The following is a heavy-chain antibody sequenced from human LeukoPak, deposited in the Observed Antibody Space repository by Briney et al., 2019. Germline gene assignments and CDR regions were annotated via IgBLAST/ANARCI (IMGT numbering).Heavy chain of an antibody. CDR2: MNPNSGNT. Sequence: GASVKVSCKASRYTFTYRYLHWVRQAPGQGLEWMGWMNPNSGNTGYAQKFQGRVTMTRNTSISTAYMELSSLRSEDTAVYYCARRKLHRSNWFDPWGQGTLVTVSS. V-gene: IGHV1-8*02. CDR3: ARRKLHRSNWFDP. CDR1: RYTFTYRY. D-gene: IGHD2-15*01. J-gene: IGHJ5*02.